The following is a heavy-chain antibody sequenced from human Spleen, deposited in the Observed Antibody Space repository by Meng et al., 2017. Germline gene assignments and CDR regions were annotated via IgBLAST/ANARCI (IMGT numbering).Heavy chain of an antibody. J-gene: IGHJ3*02. Sequence: SETLSLTCAVYGGSFSGYYWSWIRQPPGKGLEWIGEINHSGSTNYNPSLKSRVTISVDTSKNQFSLKLSSVTAADTAVYYCARYETTEWELLIDAFDIWGQGTMVTVSS. CDR1: GGSFSGYY. V-gene: IGHV4-34*01. CDR2: INHSGST. CDR3: ARYETTEWELLIDAFDI. D-gene: IGHD1-26*01.